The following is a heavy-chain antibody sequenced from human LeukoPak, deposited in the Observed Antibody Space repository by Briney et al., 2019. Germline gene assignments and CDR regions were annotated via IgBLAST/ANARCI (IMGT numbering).Heavy chain of an antibody. Sequence: PGGSLRLSCAASGFTFSSQAMNWVRQAPGKGLEWVSGISWNSGSIGYADSVKGRFTISRDNAKNSLYLQMNSLRAEDTALYYCAKDKGGLDYGDFSDAFDIWGQGTMVTVSS. CDR2: ISWNSGSI. CDR3: AKDKGGLDYGDFSDAFDI. D-gene: IGHD4-17*01. CDR1: GFTFSSQA. J-gene: IGHJ3*02. V-gene: IGHV3-9*01.